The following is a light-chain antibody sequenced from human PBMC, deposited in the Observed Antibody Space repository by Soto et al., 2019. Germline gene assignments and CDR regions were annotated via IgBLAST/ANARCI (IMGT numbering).Light chain of an antibody. CDR2: AAS. CDR1: QSISSY. J-gene: IGKJ1*01. CDR3: QQSYSTRWP. Sequence: DIQMTQSPSSLSASVGDRVTITCRASQSISSYLNWYQQKPGKAPKLLIYAASSLQSGVPSRFSGSGSGTDFTLTISSLQPEDFTTYYCQQSYSTRWPFGQGTKVDIK. V-gene: IGKV1-39*01.